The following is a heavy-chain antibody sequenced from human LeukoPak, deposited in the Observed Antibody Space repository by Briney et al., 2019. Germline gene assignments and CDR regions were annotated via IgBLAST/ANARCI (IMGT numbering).Heavy chain of an antibody. V-gene: IGHV1-2*02. Sequence: ASVKVSCEASGYTFTGYYMHWVRQAPGQGLEWMGWINPNSGGTNYAQKFQGRVTMTTDTSTSTAYMELRSLRSDDTAVYYCARDRPYSYGLDPYDYWGQGTLVTVSS. CDR2: INPNSGGT. CDR3: ARDRPYSYGLDPYDY. CDR1: GYTFTGYY. J-gene: IGHJ4*02. D-gene: IGHD5-18*01.